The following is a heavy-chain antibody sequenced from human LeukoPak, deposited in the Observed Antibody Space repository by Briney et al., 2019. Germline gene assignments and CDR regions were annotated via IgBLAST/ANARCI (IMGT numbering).Heavy chain of an antibody. J-gene: IGHJ4*02. Sequence: ASETLSLTCTVFGGSISSTSYYWGWIRQPPGKGLEWIGSISYSGTTYYNPSLKSRVTISVDTSKNQFSLKLNSVTAADTAVYYCARDPDFWSGYYNFDYWGQGTLVTVSS. D-gene: IGHD3-3*01. CDR3: ARDPDFWSGYYNFDY. CDR1: GGSISSTSYY. V-gene: IGHV4-39*07. CDR2: ISYSGTT.